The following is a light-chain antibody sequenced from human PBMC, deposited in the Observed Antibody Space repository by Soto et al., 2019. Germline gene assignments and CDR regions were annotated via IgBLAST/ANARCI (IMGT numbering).Light chain of an antibody. CDR1: STXFVSYNR. Sequence: ALTQPPSVSGSPGQSVTISCTGTSTXFVSYNRVSWYQQPPGTAPKLIIYEASNRPSGVPDRFSGSKSGNTASLTISGLQAADEADYYCSLYTSENTYVFGTGTKVTVL. V-gene: IGLV2-18*01. CDR3: SLYTSENTYV. CDR2: EAS. J-gene: IGLJ1*01.